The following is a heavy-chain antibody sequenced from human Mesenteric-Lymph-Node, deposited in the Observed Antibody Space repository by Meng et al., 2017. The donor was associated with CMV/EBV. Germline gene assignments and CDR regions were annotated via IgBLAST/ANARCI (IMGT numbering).Heavy chain of an antibody. J-gene: IGHJ6*02. V-gene: IGHV4-59*01. CDR2: IYYSGST. CDR1: GGSISSYY. Sequence: GSLRLSCTVSGGSISSYYWSWIRQPPGKGLEWIGYIYYSGSTNYNPSLKSRVTISVDTSKNQFSLKLSSVTAADTAVYYCARDRGMDVWGQGTTVTVSS. CDR3: ARDRGMDV.